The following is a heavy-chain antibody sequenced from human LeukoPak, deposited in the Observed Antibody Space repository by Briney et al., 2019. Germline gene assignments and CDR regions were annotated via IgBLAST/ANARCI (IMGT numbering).Heavy chain of an antibody. CDR2: MNPNSGNT. CDR3: AGGGGCKWELPITDY. V-gene: IGHV1-8*01. CDR1: GYTFTSYD. Sequence: GASVKVSCKASGYTFTSYDINWVRQATGQGLEWMGWMNPNSGNTGYAQKFQGRVTMTRNTSISTAYMELSSLRSEDTAVYYGAGGGGCKWELPITDYWGQGTLVTVSS. J-gene: IGHJ4*02. D-gene: IGHD1-26*01.